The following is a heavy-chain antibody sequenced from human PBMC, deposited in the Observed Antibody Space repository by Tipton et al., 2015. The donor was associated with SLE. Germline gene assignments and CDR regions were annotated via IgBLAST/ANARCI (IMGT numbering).Heavy chain of an antibody. V-gene: IGHV3-48*01. CDR2: ISSSGITT. CDR1: GFTFSSYS. Sequence: SLRLSCAVSGFTFSSYSMDWVRQAPGKGLEWVAYISSSGITTHYADSVKGRFTISEDNAKNSLYLQMNSLRVEDTAVYYCVRGGKGLDSWGQGILVTVSS. CDR3: VRGGKGLDS. J-gene: IGHJ4*02. D-gene: IGHD4-23*01.